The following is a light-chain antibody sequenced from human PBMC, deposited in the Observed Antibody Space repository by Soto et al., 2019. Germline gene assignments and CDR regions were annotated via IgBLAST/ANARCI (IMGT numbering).Light chain of an antibody. CDR2: AAS. Sequence: MTQSPSSLSASVGDSVPITCRASQSISSYLNWYQQKPGKAPKLLIYAASSLQSGVPSRFSGSGSGTDFTLTISSLQPEDFATYYCQQSYSTPLTFGGGTKVDIK. V-gene: IGKV1-39*01. CDR3: QQSYSTPLT. J-gene: IGKJ4*02. CDR1: QSISSY.